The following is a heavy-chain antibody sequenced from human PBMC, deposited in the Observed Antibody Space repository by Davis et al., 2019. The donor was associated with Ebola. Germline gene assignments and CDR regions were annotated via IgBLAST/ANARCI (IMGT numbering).Heavy chain of an antibody. D-gene: IGHD4-17*01. Sequence: SETLSLTCTVSGGSISSYYWSWIRQPPGKGLEWIGYISYSGNTYYNPSLKSRVTISVDTSENHFSLKLSSVTAAGTAVYYCANHYGDYAPFDYWGQGTLVTVSS. CDR2: ISYSGNT. V-gene: IGHV4-59*01. CDR3: ANHYGDYAPFDY. J-gene: IGHJ4*02. CDR1: GGSISSYY.